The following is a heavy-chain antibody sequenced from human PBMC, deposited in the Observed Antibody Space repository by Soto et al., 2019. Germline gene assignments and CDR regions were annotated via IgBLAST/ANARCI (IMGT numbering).Heavy chain of an antibody. D-gene: IGHD6-13*01. Sequence: PSETLSLTCTVSGGSISSCSYYWGWIHQPPGKGLEWIGSIYYSGSTYYNPSLKSRVTISVDTSKNQFSLKLSSVTAADTAVYYCASFIAAAGSLGFDYWGQGTLVTVSS. CDR1: GGSISSCSYY. CDR3: ASFIAAAGSLGFDY. J-gene: IGHJ4*02. CDR2: IYYSGST. V-gene: IGHV4-39*07.